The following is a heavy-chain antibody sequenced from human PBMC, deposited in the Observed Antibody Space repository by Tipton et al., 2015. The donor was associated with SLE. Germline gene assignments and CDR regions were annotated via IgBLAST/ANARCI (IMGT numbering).Heavy chain of an antibody. CDR2: IYYSGTT. D-gene: IGHD6-6*01. V-gene: IGHV4-39*01. J-gene: IGHJ4*02. CDR1: GGSISSSSYY. Sequence: TLSLTCTVSGGSISSSSYYWGWIRQPPGKGLEWIGSIYYSGTTYYNPSLKSRLTISVDTSKNQFSLKLNSWTAADTALYYCARLVGGRAARPGYFDYWGQGTLVTVSS. CDR3: ARLVGGRAARPGYFDY.